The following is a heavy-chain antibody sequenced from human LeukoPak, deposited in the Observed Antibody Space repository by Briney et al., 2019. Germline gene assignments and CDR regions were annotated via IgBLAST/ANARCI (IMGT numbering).Heavy chain of an antibody. Sequence: PSETLSLTCAVYGGSFSGYYWSWIRQPPGKGLEWIGEINHSGSTNYNPSLKSRVTISVDTSKNQFSLKLSSVTAADTAVYYCARGWYYGSGSPDYWGQGTLVTVSS. V-gene: IGHV4-34*01. CDR3: ARGWYYGSGSPDY. CDR1: GGSFSGYY. D-gene: IGHD3-10*01. CDR2: INHSGST. J-gene: IGHJ4*02.